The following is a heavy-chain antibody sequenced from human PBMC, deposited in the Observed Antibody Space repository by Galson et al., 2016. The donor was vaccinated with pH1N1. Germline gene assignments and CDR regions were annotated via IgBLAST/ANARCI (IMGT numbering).Heavy chain of an antibody. CDR3: ARDHVYGDYFERFFDL. D-gene: IGHD4-17*01. CDR2: ISYVESNK. CDR1: GFTFSHYA. Sequence: SLRLSCAASGFTFSHYAMHWVRQAPGKGLEWVAVISYVESNKDYADSVKGRFTVSRDNSKNTLCLQMNSLRAEDTALYYCARDHVYGDYFERFFDLWGRGTLVTVSS. V-gene: IGHV3-30-3*01. J-gene: IGHJ2*01.